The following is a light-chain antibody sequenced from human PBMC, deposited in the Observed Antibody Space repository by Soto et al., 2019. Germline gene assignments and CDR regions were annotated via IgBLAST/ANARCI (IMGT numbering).Light chain of an antibody. CDR3: QQYNNWPGT. V-gene: IGKV3-15*01. CDR2: GAS. Sequence: EIVPTQSPETPSFFPGGKATPSRRASQSVSSKLAWYQQKPGQAPRLLFYGASTGATGIPARFSGSGSETEFTLSISSLQSEDFAVYYCQQYNNWPGTFGQGTKVDIK. CDR1: QSVSSK. J-gene: IGKJ1*01.